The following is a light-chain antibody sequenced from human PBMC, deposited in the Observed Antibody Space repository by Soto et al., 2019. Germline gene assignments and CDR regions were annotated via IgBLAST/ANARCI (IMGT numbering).Light chain of an antibody. CDR2: GAS. V-gene: IGKV3-15*01. CDR3: QQYNNWPPDRT. CDR1: QSVSSN. Sequence: EIVMTQSPATLSVSPGERATLSCRASQSVSSNLAWYQLKPGQAPRLLIYGASTRATGIPARFSGSGSGTDFTLTISSLRSEDFAIYFCQQYNNWPPDRTFGQGTKVEIK. J-gene: IGKJ1*01.